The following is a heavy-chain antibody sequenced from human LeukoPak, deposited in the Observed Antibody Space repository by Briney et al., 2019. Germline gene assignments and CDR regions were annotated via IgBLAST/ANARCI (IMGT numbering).Heavy chain of an antibody. Sequence: GGSLRLSCVASGFMFSSYLMNWVRHAPGEGLVWVSRINSDVRSTSYADSVRRRYTITRDNDKKTLFLQMSRLRDEETGVYYCARGPGGFDIWGQGTMVTVSS. J-gene: IGHJ3*02. D-gene: IGHD2-2*01. CDR2: INSDVRST. CDR3: ARGPGGFDI. CDR1: GFMFSSYL. V-gene: IGHV3-74*01.